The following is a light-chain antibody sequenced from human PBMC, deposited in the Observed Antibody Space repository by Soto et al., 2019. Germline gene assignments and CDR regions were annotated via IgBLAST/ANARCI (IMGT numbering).Light chain of an antibody. CDR3: QQRRNWMYT. CDR2: DAS. V-gene: IGKV3-11*01. J-gene: IGKJ2*01. CDR1: QSISSS. Sequence: VLTQSPAILSLSPGDRATLSCRASQSISSSLAGYQQMPGQAPRLLIYDASHRASGIPTRFSGGGSGTDFTLTISSLEPEDFAVYYCQQRRNWMYTFGQGTKVEIK.